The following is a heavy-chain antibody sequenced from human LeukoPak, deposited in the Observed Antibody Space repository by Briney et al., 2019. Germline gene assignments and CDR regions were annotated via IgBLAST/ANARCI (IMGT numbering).Heavy chain of an antibody. CDR1: GFTFSNYA. D-gene: IGHD3-22*01. J-gene: IGHJ4*02. V-gene: IGHV3-30-3*01. Sequence: GGSLRLSCAASGFTFSNYAMHWVRQDPGKGLEWVAVISYDGSNKYYADSVKGRFTISRDTSKNTLYLQMNTLRAEDTAVYNCARYTGDDSSGYFDYWGQGTLVTVSS. CDR2: ISYDGSNK. CDR3: ARYTGDDSSGYFDY.